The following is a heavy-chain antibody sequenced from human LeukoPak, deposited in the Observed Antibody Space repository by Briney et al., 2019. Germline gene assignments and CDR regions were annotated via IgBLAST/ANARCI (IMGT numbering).Heavy chain of an antibody. Sequence: GGSLRLSCAASGFTFSTYSMNWVGQAPGKGLEWVSSISSSTSYIYYADSVKGRFTISRDNAKNSLYLQMNSLRAEDTAVYYCATKNSGSHDYWGQGTLVTVSS. CDR2: ISSSTSYI. CDR3: ATKNSGSHDY. J-gene: IGHJ4*02. D-gene: IGHD1-26*01. V-gene: IGHV3-21*01. CDR1: GFTFSTYS.